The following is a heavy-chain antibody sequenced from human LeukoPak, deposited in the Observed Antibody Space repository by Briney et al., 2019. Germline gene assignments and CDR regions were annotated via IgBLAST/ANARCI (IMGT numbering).Heavy chain of an antibody. CDR1: GFTFSRYS. CDR3: AKFKGHYGDSEYYFDY. Sequence: GGSLRLSCAASGFTFSRYSVNWVRQAPGKGLEWVSCITGGSDYIFYADSVRGRFTISRDNAKNSLYLQMNSLRAEDTAVYYCAKFKGHYGDSEYYFDYWGQVTLVTVSS. V-gene: IGHV3-21*01. J-gene: IGHJ4*02. CDR2: ITGGSDYI. D-gene: IGHD3-10*01.